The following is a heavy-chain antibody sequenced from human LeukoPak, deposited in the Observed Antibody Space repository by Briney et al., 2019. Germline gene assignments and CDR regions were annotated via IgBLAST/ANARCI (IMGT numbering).Heavy chain of an antibody. D-gene: IGHD6-19*01. Sequence: PGGSLRLSCAASGFTVSSNYMSWVRQAPGKGLEWVSIIYSGGSTYYADSVKGRFTISRDHSKNTLYLQMNSLRAEDTAIYYCARGYSSGWLHFDYWGQGTLVTVSS. CDR2: IYSGGST. J-gene: IGHJ4*02. CDR3: ARGYSSGWLHFDY. CDR1: GFTVSSNY. V-gene: IGHV3-53*01.